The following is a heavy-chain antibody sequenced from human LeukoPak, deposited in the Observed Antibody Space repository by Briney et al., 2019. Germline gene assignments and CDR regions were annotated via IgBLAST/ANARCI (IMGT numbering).Heavy chain of an antibody. CDR2: IYYSGST. CDR3: ATAALDYFDY. V-gene: IGHV4-39*01. Sequence: GSLRLSCAASGFTFSSYAMSWIRQPPGKGLEWIGSIYYSGSTYYNPSLKSRVTISVDTSKNQFSLKLSSVTAADTAVYYCATAALDYFDYWGQGTLVTVSS. D-gene: IGHD6-13*01. CDR1: GFTFSSYA. J-gene: IGHJ4*02.